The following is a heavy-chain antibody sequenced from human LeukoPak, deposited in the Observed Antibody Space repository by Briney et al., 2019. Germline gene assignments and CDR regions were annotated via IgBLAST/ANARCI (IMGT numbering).Heavy chain of an antibody. CDR1: GFIFSDYY. CDR2: ISTRGSII. V-gene: IGHV3-11*04. Sequence: GGSLRLSCAASGFIFSDYYMSWIRQAPGKGLEWVSYISTRGSIIYYADSVKGRFTISRGNAKNSLYLQMNSLRAEDTAVYYCARAYGTMTRNWFDPWGQGTLVTVSS. D-gene: IGHD2-21*02. J-gene: IGHJ5*02. CDR3: ARAYGTMTRNWFDP.